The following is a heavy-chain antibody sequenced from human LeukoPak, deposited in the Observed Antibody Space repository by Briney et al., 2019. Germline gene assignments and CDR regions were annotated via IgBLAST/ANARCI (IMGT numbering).Heavy chain of an antibody. CDR3: ARGLRDLGYCSGGSCYPTLDY. CDR1: GGSFSGYY. J-gene: IGHJ4*02. V-gene: IGHV4-34*01. CDR2: INHSGST. D-gene: IGHD2-15*01. Sequence: SETLSLTCAVYGGSFSGYYWSWIRQPPGKGLEWIGEINHSGSTNYNPSLESRVTISVDTSKNQFSLKLSSVAAADTAVYYCARGLRDLGYCSGGSCYPTLDYWGQGTLVTVSS.